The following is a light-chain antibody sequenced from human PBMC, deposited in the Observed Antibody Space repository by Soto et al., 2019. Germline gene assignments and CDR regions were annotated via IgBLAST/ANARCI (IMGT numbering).Light chain of an antibody. V-gene: IGKV3-20*01. J-gene: IGKJ2*01. CDR3: QQSGSSPLYT. CDR1: QSVSSSY. Sequence: EIVLTQSPGTLSLSPGERATLSCRASQSVSSSYLAWYQQKPGQAPRLLIYGASSRATGIPDRFSGSGSGTDFTLTISRLEPEDFAVYYCQQSGSSPLYTFGQGTKLESK. CDR2: GAS.